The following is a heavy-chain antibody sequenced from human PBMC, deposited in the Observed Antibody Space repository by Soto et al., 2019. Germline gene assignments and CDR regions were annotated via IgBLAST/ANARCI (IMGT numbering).Heavy chain of an antibody. CDR3: ARDLNIVLVQAASLPLGYYYGMDV. Sequence: GASVKVSCKASGYTFTSYGISWVRQAPGQGLEWMGWISAYNGNTNYAQKLQGRVTMTTDTSTSTAYMELRSLRSDDTAVYYCARDLNIVLVQAASLPLGYYYGMDVWGQGTTVTVSS. D-gene: IGHD2-2*01. J-gene: IGHJ6*02. CDR1: GYTFTSYG. V-gene: IGHV1-18*01. CDR2: ISAYNGNT.